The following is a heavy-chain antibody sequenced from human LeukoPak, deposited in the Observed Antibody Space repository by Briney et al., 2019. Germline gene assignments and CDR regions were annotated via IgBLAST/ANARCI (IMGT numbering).Heavy chain of an antibody. CDR2: VYHSGTT. J-gene: IGHJ6*03. D-gene: IGHD3-16*01. Sequence: PSETLSLTCTVSGGSISSSSYCWGWIRQPPGKGLQWIGSVYHSGTTFYNPSLKSRVTISVDTSKNQFSLKLSSVTAADTAVYYCARETSQKGAHYMDVWGKGTTVTISS. CDR3: ARETSQKGAHYMDV. CDR1: GGSISSSSYC. V-gene: IGHV4-39*07.